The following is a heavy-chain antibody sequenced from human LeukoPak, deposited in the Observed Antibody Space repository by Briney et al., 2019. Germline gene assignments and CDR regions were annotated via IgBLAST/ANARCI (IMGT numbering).Heavy chain of an antibody. Sequence: GGSLRLSCAASGFTFSSYGMHWVRQAPGKGLEWVAVISYDGSNKYYADSVKGRFTISRDNSKNTLYLQMNSLRAEDTAVYYCAKDLATVTTSLVDYWGQGTLVTVSS. J-gene: IGHJ4*02. V-gene: IGHV3-30*18. CDR3: AKDLATVTTSLVDY. CDR2: ISYDGSNK. CDR1: GFTFSSYG. D-gene: IGHD4-17*01.